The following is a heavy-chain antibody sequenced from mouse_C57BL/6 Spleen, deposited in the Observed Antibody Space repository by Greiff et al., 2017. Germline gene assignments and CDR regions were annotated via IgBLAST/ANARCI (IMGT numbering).Heavy chain of an antibody. D-gene: IGHD1-1*01. J-gene: IGHJ1*03. CDR2: IWWDDDK. CDR3: ARIDDYGSSYDWYFDV. Sequence: QVTLKESGPGILQPSQTLSLTCSFSGFSLSTFGMGVGWIRQPSGKGLEWLAHIWWDDDKYYNPALKSRLTISKDTSKNQVFLKIANVDTADTATYYCARIDDYGSSYDWYFDVWGTGTTVTVSS. V-gene: IGHV8-8*01. CDR1: GFSLSTFGMG.